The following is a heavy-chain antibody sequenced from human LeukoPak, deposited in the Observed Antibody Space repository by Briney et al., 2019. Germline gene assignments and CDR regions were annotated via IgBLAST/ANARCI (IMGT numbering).Heavy chain of an antibody. CDR3: ARDLGRDGYNLRGFVY. CDR2: IIPILGIA. Sequence: SVKVSCKASGGTFSSYAISWVRQAPGQGLEWMGRIIPILGIANYAQKFQGRVTITADKSTSTAYMELSSLRSEDTAVYYCARDLGRDGYNLRGFVYWGQGTLATVSS. D-gene: IGHD5-24*01. V-gene: IGHV1-69*04. J-gene: IGHJ4*02. CDR1: GGTFSSYA.